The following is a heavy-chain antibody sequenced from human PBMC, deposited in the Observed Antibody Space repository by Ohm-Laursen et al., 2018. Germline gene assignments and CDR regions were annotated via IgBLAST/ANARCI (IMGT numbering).Heavy chain of an antibody. V-gene: IGHV3-11*04. CDR1: GFTFSDYY. D-gene: IGHD4/OR15-4a*01. J-gene: IGHJ1*01. CDR3: ARVSNYPRKDFQH. CDR2: ISSSGSTI. Sequence: SLRLSCTASGFTFSDYYMSWIRQAPGKGLEWVSYISSSGSTIYYADSVKGRFTISRDNARNSLYLQMDSLRAEDTAVYYCARVSNYPRKDFQHWGQGTLVTVSS.